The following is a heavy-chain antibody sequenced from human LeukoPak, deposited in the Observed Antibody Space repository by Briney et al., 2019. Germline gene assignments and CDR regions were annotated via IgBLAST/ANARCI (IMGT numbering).Heavy chain of an antibody. CDR2: IYYSGST. CDR3: ASSAGLHDYYYYMDV. V-gene: IGHV4-59*01. Sequence: SETLSLTCTVSGGSISSYYWSWIRQPPGKGLEWIGYIYYSGSTNYNPSLKSRVTISVDTSKNQFSLKLSSVTAADPAVYYCASSAGLHDYYYYMDVWGKGTTVTISS. CDR1: GGSISSYY. D-gene: IGHD6-25*01. J-gene: IGHJ6*03.